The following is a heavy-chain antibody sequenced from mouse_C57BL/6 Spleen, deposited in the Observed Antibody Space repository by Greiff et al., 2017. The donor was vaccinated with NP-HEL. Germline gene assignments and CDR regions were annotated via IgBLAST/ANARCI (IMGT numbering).Heavy chain of an antibody. V-gene: IGHV1-4*01. CDR1: GYTFTSYT. Sequence: QVHVKQSGAELARPGASVKMSCKASGYTFTSYTMHWVKQRPGQGLEWIGYINPSSGYTKYNQKFKDKATLTADKSSSTAYMQLSSLTSEDSAVYYCAVGYYGSSYYFDYWGQGTTLTVSS. CDR3: AVGYYGSSYYFDY. CDR2: INPSSGYT. J-gene: IGHJ2*01. D-gene: IGHD1-1*01.